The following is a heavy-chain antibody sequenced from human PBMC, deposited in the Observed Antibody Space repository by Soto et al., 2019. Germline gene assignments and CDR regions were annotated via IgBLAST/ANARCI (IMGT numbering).Heavy chain of an antibody. CDR3: ARDMGSGTGMDV. D-gene: IGHD3-10*01. CDR2: IYYNGNT. CDR1: GGSISNSGYY. V-gene: IGHV4-31*03. J-gene: IGHJ6*02. Sequence: QVQLQESGPGLAKPSQTLSLTCTVSGGSISNSGYYWSWVRQHPGKGLEWMGYIYYNGNTYYNPSLKSRINISIDTSKNQFSLKLSSVTAADTAVYYCARDMGSGTGMDVWGQGTTVTVSS.